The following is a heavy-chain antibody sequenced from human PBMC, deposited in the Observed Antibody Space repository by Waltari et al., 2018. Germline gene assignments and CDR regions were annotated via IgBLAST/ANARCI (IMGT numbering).Heavy chain of an antibody. CDR1: GYTFTSYD. J-gene: IGHJ6*02. V-gene: IGHV1-8*03. Sequence: QVQLVQSGAEVKKPGASVKVSCKASGYTFTSYDINWVRQATGQGLGWMGWMNPNSGNTGYAQKFQGRVTITRNTSISTAYMELSSLRSEDTAVYYCARKGRRVPAARPYYYYGMDVWGQGTTVTVSS. CDR3: ARKGRRVPAARPYYYYGMDV. D-gene: IGHD2-2*01. CDR2: MNPNSGNT.